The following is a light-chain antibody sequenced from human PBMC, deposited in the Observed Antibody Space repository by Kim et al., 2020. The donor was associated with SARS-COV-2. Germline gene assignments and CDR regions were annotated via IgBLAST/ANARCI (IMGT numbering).Light chain of an antibody. V-gene: IGKV2-30*02. CDR3: MQSTHWPYT. J-gene: IGKJ2*01. CDR2: WVS. CDR1: QSLVHRDGNTY. Sequence: QTGSISCTSNQSLVHRDGNTYLNWFKQRPGQSPRRLIYWVSNRDSGVPDRFSGGVAGADFTLNISSVEVEDIGVYFCMQSTHWPYTFGQGTKLEI.